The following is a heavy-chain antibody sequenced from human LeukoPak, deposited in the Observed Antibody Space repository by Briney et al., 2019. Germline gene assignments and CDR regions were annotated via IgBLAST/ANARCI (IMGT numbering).Heavy chain of an antibody. CDR3: ASPGGNYALLGFGY. J-gene: IGHJ4*02. V-gene: IGHV3-74*01. CDR1: GFTFSSYW. CDR2: IDSDGSST. D-gene: IGHD4-11*01. Sequence: GGSLRLSCAASGFTFSSYWMHWVRRAPGKGLVWVSRIDSDGSSTSYADSVKGRFTISRDNAKNTLYLQMNSLRAEDTAVYYCASPGGNYALLGFGYWGQGALVTVSS.